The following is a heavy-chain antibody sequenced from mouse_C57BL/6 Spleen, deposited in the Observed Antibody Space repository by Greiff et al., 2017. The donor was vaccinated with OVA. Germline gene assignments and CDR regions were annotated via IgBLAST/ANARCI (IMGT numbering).Heavy chain of an antibody. Sequence: QVQLQQSGAELVRPGTSVKVSCKASGYAFTNYLIEWVKQRPGQGLEWIGVINPGSGGTNYNEKFKGKATLTADKSSSTAYMQLSSLTSEDSAVYFCARSGYGSSYWGQGTTLTVSS. CDR3: ARSGYGSSY. J-gene: IGHJ2*01. D-gene: IGHD1-1*01. CDR2: INPGSGGT. V-gene: IGHV1-54*01. CDR1: GYAFTNYL.